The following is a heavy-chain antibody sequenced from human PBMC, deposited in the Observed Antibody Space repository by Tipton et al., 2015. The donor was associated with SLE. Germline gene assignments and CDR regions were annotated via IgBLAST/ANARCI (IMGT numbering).Heavy chain of an antibody. CDR3: ARGPSIAARHYYYYYMDV. D-gene: IGHD6-6*01. V-gene: IGHV1-69*01. CDR1: GGTFSSYA. J-gene: IGHJ6*03. Sequence: QLVQSGAEVKKPGSSVKVSCKASGGTFSSYAISWVRQAPGQGLEWMGGIIPIFGTANYAQKFQGRVTITADEPTSTAYMELSSLRSEDTAVYYCARGPSIAARHYYYYYMDVWGKGTTVTVSS. CDR2: IIPIFGTA.